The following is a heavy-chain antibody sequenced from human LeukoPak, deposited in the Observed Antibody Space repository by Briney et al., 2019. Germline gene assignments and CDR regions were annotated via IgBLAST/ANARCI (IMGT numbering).Heavy chain of an antibody. CDR3: ARGKTYDFWSGYLDAFDI. Sequence: PGGSLRLSCAASGFIFNNYWMHWVRQAPGKGLEWVAVISYDGSNKYYADSVKGRFTISRDNSKNTLYLQMNSLRAEDTAVYYCARGKTYDFWSGYLDAFDIWGQGTMVTVSS. CDR2: ISYDGSNK. CDR1: GFIFNNYW. V-gene: IGHV3-30-3*01. J-gene: IGHJ3*02. D-gene: IGHD3-3*01.